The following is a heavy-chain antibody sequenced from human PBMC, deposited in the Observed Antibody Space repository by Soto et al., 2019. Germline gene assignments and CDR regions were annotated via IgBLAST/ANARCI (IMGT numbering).Heavy chain of an antibody. CDR1: GYTFTGYA. J-gene: IGHJ4*02. V-gene: IGHV1-3*01. Sequence: GASLKVSCKASGYTFTGYAMHWVRQAPGQRLEWMGWINAGNGNTKYSQKFQGRVTITADESTSTAYMELSSLRSEDTAVYYCARVQLSFDYWGQGTLVTVSS. CDR2: INAGNGNT. CDR3: ARVQLSFDY. D-gene: IGHD5-18*01.